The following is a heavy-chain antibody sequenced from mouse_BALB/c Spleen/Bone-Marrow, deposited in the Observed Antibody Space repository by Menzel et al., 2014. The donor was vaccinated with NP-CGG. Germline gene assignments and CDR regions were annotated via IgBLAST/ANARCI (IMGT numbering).Heavy chain of an antibody. V-gene: IGHV3-8*02. J-gene: IGHJ2*01. CDR3: ARYKGYYDHDGDYFDY. D-gene: IGHD2-4*01. CDR1: GDSITSGY. Sequence: EVKLQESGPSLVKPPQTLSLTCSVTGDSITSGYWNWIRKFPGNKLEYMGYISYSGSTYYNPSLKSRISITRDTSKNQYYLQLNSVTIEDTATYYCARYKGYYDHDGDYFDYWGQGTTLTVSS. CDR2: ISYSGST.